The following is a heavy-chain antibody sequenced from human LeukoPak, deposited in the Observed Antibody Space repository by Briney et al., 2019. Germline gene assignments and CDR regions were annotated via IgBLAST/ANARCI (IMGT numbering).Heavy chain of an antibody. CDR2: IYYSGST. J-gene: IGHJ6*03. CDR3: ARIGYYYYYMDV. CDR1: GGSISSYY. Sequence: SETLSLTCTVSGGSISSYYWSWIRQPPGNGLEWIGYIYYSGSTNYNPSLKSRVTISEDTSKNQFSLKLSSVTAADTAVYYCARIGYYYYYMDVWGKGTTVTISS. V-gene: IGHV4-59*08.